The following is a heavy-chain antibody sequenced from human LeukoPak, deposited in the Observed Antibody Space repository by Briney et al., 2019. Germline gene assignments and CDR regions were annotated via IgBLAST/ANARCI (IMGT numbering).Heavy chain of an antibody. Sequence: GGSLRLSCAASGFTFNSYWMSWVRQAPGKGLEWVANIKEDGSEKYYVDSVKGRFTISRDNAKTSLYLQMNSLRAEDTAAFYCARYSSGWARLDAFDIWGQGTLVTVS. V-gene: IGHV3-7*04. CDR3: ARYSSGWARLDAFDI. J-gene: IGHJ3*02. CDR1: GFTFNSYW. CDR2: IKEDGSEK. D-gene: IGHD6-19*01.